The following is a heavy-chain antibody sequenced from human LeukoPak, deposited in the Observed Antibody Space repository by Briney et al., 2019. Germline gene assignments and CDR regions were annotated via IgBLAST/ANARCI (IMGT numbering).Heavy chain of an antibody. CDR2: ITGSGSTI. J-gene: IGHJ4*02. V-gene: IGHV3-48*03. CDR1: GFTFSSYE. D-gene: IGHD3-10*01. Sequence: GGSLRLSCAASGFTFSSYEMNWVRQAPGKGLEWVSYITGSGSTIYYADSVKGRFTISRDNAQNSLYLQMNSLRAEDTAVYYCVRDDSGSVIRGVLHYWGQGALVAVSS. CDR3: VRDDSGSVIRGVLHY.